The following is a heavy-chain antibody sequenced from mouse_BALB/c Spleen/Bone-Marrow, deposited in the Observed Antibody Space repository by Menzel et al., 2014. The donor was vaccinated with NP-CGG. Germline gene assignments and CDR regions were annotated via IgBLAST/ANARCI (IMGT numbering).Heavy chain of an antibody. J-gene: IGHJ1*01. CDR3: ARLNYFGSLFV. Sequence: EVQLVESGGGLVQPGGSLKLSCAASGFDFSGYWMSWVRQAPGKGLEWIGEINPDSSTINYTPSLKDKFIISRDNAKNTLYLQMSKVRSEDTALYYCARLNYFGSLFVWCAGNTLTLPS. CDR1: GFDFSGYW. D-gene: IGHD1-1*01. V-gene: IGHV4-1*02. CDR2: INPDSSTI.